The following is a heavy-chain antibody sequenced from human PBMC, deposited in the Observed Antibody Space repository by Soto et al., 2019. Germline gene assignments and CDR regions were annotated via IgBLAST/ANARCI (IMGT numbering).Heavy chain of an antibody. V-gene: IGHV1-69*13. CDR3: ARLHSHGTYGMDV. CDR1: GGSFTYT. CDR2: IIPIFGTT. Sequence: SVKVTCKASGGSFTYTLSWVRQAPGQGLEWMGGIIPIFGTTNYAQKFQGRVTITADESTKTAYMELSTLRSEDTAVYYCARLHSHGTYGMDVWGQGTTVTVSS. D-gene: IGHD5-18*01. J-gene: IGHJ6*02.